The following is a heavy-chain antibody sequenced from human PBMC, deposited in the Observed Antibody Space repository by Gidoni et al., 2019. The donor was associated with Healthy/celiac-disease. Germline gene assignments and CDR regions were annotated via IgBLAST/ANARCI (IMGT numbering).Heavy chain of an antibody. CDR1: GYTFTSYD. CDR3: ARGRSRRSYDSSGYYYNY. J-gene: IGHJ4*02. V-gene: IGHV1-8*01. Sequence: QVQLVQSGAEVKKPGASVKVSCKASGYTFTSYDINWVRQATGQGLEWMGWMNPNSGNTGYAQKFQGRVTMTRNTSISTAYMELSSLRSEDTAVYYCARGRSRRSYDSSGYYYNYWGQGTLVTVSS. CDR2: MNPNSGNT. D-gene: IGHD3-22*01.